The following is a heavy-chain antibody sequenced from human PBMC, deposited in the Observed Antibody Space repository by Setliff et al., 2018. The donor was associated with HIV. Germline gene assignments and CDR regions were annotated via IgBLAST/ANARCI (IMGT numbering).Heavy chain of an antibody. V-gene: IGHV4-4*02. CDR3: ARAALLKLPLGYYYGMDV. CDR1: GGSISSSNW. Sequence: SETLSLTCAVSGGSISSSNWWSWVRQPPGKGLEWIGEIYHSGSTNYNPSLKSRVTISVDKSRNHFSLKLSSVTAADTAVYYCARAALLKLPLGYYYGMDVWGQGTTVTVSS. J-gene: IGHJ6*02. CDR2: IYHSGST. D-gene: IGHD1-7*01.